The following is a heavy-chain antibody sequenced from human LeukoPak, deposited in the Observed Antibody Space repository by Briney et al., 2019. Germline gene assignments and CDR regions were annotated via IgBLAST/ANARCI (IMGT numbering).Heavy chain of an antibody. J-gene: IGHJ4*02. CDR3: ARLLTGDYSYFDY. CDR2: IYYSGST. Sequence: SETLSLTCTVSGGSISSYYWSWIRQPPGKGLEWIGYIYYSGSTNYNPSLKSRVTISVDTSKNQFSLKLSSVTAADTAVYYCARLLTGDYSYFDYWGRGTLVTVSS. CDR1: GGSISSYY. V-gene: IGHV4-59*08. D-gene: IGHD4-17*01.